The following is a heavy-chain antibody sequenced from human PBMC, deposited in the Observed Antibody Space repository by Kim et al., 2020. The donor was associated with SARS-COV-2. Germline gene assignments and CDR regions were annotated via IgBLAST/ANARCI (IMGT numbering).Heavy chain of an antibody. Sequence: TRYYADSVKGRFTISRDNAKKSLYLQMNRLRDEDTDVYYCEVDYGSGDYWGKGTLVTVAS. V-gene: IGHV3-48*02. D-gene: IGHD3-10*01. CDR3: EVDYGSGDY. CDR2: TR. J-gene: IGHJ4*02.